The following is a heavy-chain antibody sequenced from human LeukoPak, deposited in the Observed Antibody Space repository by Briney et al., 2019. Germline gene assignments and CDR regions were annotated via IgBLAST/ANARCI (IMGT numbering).Heavy chain of an antibody. J-gene: IGHJ4*02. CDR3: ARDPSPFYGDYGY. Sequence: PGGSQRLSCAASGVTFSSSYMSWVRQAPGKGLEWVSIMYSGGATDYADSVKGRFTISRDNSKNTLYLQMNSLRAEDTAVYYCARDPSPFYGDYGYWGQGTLVTVSS. D-gene: IGHD4-17*01. CDR1: GVTFSSSY. V-gene: IGHV3-66*01. CDR2: MYSGGAT.